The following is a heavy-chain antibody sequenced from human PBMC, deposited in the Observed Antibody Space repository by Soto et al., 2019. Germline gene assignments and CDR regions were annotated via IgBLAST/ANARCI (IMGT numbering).Heavy chain of an antibody. Sequence: PVGSKRVWNAAAGVKSVDFCRRWVRQTQGKGLEWVANIKQDGSEKYYVDSVKGRFTISRDNAKNSLYLQMNSLRAEDTAVYYCAREGTYYYDSSGYYYALSFDYWVQRTLVTVSS. CDR2: IKQDGSEK. CDR3: AREGTYYYDSSGYYYALSFDY. J-gene: IGHJ4*02. D-gene: IGHD3-22*01. CDR1: GVKSVDFC. V-gene: IGHV3-7*05.